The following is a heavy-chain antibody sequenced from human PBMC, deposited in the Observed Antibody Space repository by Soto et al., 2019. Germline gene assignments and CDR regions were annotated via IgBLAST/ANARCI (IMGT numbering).Heavy chain of an antibody. J-gene: IGHJ6*02. Sequence: LETLSLTCTVSGGSISSYYWSWIRQPPGKGLEWIGYNYYSGSTNYNHSLKSRVTISVDTSKNQFSLNLSSVTAADTDVYYNARGRGSYGGGGYYYGMDVWGQGTTVTVSS. D-gene: IGHD1-26*01. CDR2: NYYSGST. V-gene: IGHV4-59*01. CDR1: GGSISSYY. CDR3: ARGRGSYGGGGYYYGMDV.